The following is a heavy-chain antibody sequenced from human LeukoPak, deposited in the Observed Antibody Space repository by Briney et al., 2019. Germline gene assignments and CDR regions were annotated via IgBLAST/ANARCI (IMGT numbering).Heavy chain of an antibody. CDR1: GFTFSSSG. J-gene: IGHJ4*02. Sequence: GGSLRLSCAASGFTFSSSGIHWVRQAPGKGLEWVAFIRYDGSNKYYADSVKGRFTISRDNSKNTLYLQMDSLRAEDTAVYFCAKDGVTTIFNYFDYWGQGTLVTVSS. D-gene: IGHD4-11*01. CDR2: IRYDGSNK. CDR3: AKDGVTTIFNYFDY. V-gene: IGHV3-30*02.